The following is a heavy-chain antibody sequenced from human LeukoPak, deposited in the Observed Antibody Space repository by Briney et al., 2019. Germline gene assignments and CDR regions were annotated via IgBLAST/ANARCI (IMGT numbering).Heavy chain of an antibody. CDR3: ARDSIAAARPFDY. CDR2: IWYDGSNK. V-gene: IGHV3-33*08. J-gene: IGHJ4*02. Sequence: GGSLRLSCAASGFTFSSYGMHWVRQAPGKGLEWVAVIWYDGSNKYYADSVKGRFTISRDNSKNTLYLQMNSLRAEDTAVYYCARDSIAAARPFDYWGQGTLVTVSS. CDR1: GFTFSSYG. D-gene: IGHD6-13*01.